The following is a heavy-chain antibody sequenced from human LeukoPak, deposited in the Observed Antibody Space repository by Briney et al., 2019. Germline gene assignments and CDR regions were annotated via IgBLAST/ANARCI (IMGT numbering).Heavy chain of an antibody. CDR2: ISSSSSYI. D-gene: IGHD2-2*01. CDR1: GFTFSSYS. CDR3: AVGRVPAAMISCLDY. V-gene: IGHV3-21*01. J-gene: IGHJ4*02. Sequence: GGSLRLSCAASGFTFSSYSMNWVRQAPGKGLEWVSSISSSSSYIYYADSVKGRFTISRDNAKNSLYLQMNSLRAEDTAVYYCAVGRVPAAMISCLDYWGQGTLVTVSS.